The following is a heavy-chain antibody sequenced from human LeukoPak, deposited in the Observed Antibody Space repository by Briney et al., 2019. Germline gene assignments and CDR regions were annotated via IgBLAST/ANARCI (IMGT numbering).Heavy chain of an antibody. Sequence: GGSLRLSCAASGFTFSNAWMNWVRQAPGKGLEWVGRIKGKTDGGTTDYAAPVKGRFTISRDDSENTLYLQMNSLKTEDTAVYYCATGYCSSTSCSKYYFDYWGQGTLVTVSS. CDR1: GFTFSNAW. CDR3: ATGYCSSTSCSKYYFDY. CDR2: IKGKTDGGTT. D-gene: IGHD2-2*01. J-gene: IGHJ4*02. V-gene: IGHV3-15*01.